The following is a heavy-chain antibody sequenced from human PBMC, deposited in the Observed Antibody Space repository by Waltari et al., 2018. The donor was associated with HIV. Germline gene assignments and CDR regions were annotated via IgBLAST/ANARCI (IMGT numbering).Heavy chain of an antibody. D-gene: IGHD1-26*01. CDR2: INANTGNP. CDR1: GYTFTDYD. Sequence: QVQLVQSGSELKKPGASVKVSCKASGYTFTDYDMNWVRQAPGQGLEWMGWINANTGNPTYAQGFTGRFVFSLDTSVSTAYLQIRSLKPEDTAVYYCARELDSGSYYGGVDYWGQGTLVTVSS. J-gene: IGHJ4*02. CDR3: ARELDSGSYYGGVDY. V-gene: IGHV7-4-1*02.